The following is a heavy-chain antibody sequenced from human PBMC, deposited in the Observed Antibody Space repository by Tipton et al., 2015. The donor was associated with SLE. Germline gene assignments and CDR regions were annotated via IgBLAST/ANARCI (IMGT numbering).Heavy chain of an antibody. Sequence: LSLTCTVSGGSISISSYYWGWIRQPPGKGLEWIGSIYYSGSTYYNPSLKSRVTISVDTSKNQFSLKLSSVTAADTAVYYCASLYYGSGSGYYWGQGTLVTVSS. CDR2: IYYSGST. CDR1: GGSISISSYY. V-gene: IGHV4-39*01. D-gene: IGHD3-10*01. CDR3: ASLYYGSGSGYY. J-gene: IGHJ4*02.